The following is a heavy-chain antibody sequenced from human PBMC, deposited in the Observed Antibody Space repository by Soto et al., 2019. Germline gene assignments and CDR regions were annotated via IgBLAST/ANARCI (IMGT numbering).Heavy chain of an antibody. D-gene: IGHD1-7*01. V-gene: IGHV1-2*04. J-gene: IGHJ6*03. CDR3: ARGESLTITTPGYYYHYMDG. Sequence: ASVKVSCKASGYTFTGYYMHWVRQAPGQGLERMGWINPNSGGTNYAQKFQGWVTMTRDTSISTAYMELSRLRSDDTAVCYCARGESLTITTPGYYYHYMDGWGKATTVTVSS. CDR1: GYTFTGYY. CDR2: INPNSGGT.